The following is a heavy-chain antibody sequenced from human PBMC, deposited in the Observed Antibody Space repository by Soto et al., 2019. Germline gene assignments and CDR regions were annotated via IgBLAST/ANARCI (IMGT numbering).Heavy chain of an antibody. CDR1: GYTFTNYD. J-gene: IGHJ5*01. Sequence: ASVKVSCKASGYTFTNYDINWVRQAPGQRLEWMGWVSPNSGNTVYAQKFQDRVTMTRDTSISTAYMELSNLRFEDTAMYYCARGRFYSETSTWFAYWGQGTPVTVSS. CDR3: ARGRFYSETSTWFAY. D-gene: IGHD2-2*01. CDR2: VSPNSGNT. V-gene: IGHV1-8*01.